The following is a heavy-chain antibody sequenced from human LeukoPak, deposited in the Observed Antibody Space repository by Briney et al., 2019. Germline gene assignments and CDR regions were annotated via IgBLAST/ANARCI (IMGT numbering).Heavy chain of an antibody. CDR3: ARENGGDSGSPDY. CDR2: IYYSGST. D-gene: IGHD2-21*02. CDR1: GGSMKDYY. V-gene: IGHV4-59*01. J-gene: IGHJ4*02. Sequence: SETLSLTCSVSGGSMKDYYWSWIRQPPGKGLEWIGYIYYSGSTIYNPSLKSRVTISVDTSKNQFSLNLRSVTAADTAMYYCARENGGDSGSPDYWGQGTLVTVSS.